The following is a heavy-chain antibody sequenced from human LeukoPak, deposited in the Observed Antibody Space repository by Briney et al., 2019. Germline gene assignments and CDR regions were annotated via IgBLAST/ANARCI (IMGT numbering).Heavy chain of an antibody. CDR2: ISGSSRHI. J-gene: IGHJ1*01. D-gene: IGHD2-21*02. CDR3: ARGYCGGDCYGD. V-gene: IGHV3-21*01. CDR1: GFTFSDYT. Sequence: GGSLRLSCAASGFTFSDYTMNWVRQAPGKGLEYVSSISGSSRHIYYADSVKGRYTISRDNTKSSLYLQMNSLRVEDMAVYYCARGYCGGDCYGDWGQGTLVTVSS.